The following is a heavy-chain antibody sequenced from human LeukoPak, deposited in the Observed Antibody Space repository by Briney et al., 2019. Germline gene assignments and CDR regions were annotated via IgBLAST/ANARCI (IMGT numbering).Heavy chain of an antibody. Sequence: PGGSLRLSCAASGFTFSDYYMSWIRHAPGRGLEWVSYISSSGSTIYYADSVKGRFTISRNNAKNSLYLQMNSLRAEDTAVYYCARDYAEYTYYYDSSGQGFDYWGQGTQVTVSS. J-gene: IGHJ4*02. CDR3: ARDYAEYTYYYDSSGQGFDY. V-gene: IGHV3-11*01. CDR1: GFTFSDYY. D-gene: IGHD3-22*01. CDR2: ISSSGSTI.